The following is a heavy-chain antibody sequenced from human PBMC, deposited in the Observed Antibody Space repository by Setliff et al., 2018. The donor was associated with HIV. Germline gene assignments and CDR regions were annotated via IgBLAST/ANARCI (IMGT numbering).Heavy chain of an antibody. CDR2: IRPADSDT. D-gene: IGHD6-13*01. Sequence: GESLKISCKTSGYDFTTNWVGWVRQMPGKDLEWMGIIRPADSDTRVNPSFHGHVTISADKSISTTYLQWSSLRASDTAMYYCARVFSAGWFDSWGQGTLVTVSS. V-gene: IGHV5-51*01. CDR1: GYDFTTNW. J-gene: IGHJ5*01. CDR3: ARVFSAGWFDS.